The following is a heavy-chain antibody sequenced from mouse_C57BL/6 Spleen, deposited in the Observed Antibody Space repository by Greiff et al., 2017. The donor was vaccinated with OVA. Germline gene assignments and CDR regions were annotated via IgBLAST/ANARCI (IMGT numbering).Heavy chain of an antibody. Sequence: QVQLQQPGAELVKPGASVKLSCTASGYTFTSYWMHWVKQRPGRGLEWIGRIDPNSGGTKYNEKFKSKATLTVDKPSSPAYMQLSSLTSEDAAVYYCARCLYGNYVGYAMDYWGQGTSVTVSS. V-gene: IGHV1-72*01. D-gene: IGHD2-1*01. CDR1: GYTFTSYW. J-gene: IGHJ4*01. CDR3: ARCLYGNYVGYAMDY. CDR2: IDPNSGGT.